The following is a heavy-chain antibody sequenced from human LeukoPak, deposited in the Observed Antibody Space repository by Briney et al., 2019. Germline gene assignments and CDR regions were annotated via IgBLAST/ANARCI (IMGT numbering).Heavy chain of an antibody. CDR1: GFTFSNHW. J-gene: IGHJ4*02. CDR3: ARRVRSTGWYIFDF. D-gene: IGHD6-19*01. CDR2: ISGDGSST. V-gene: IGHV3-74*01. Sequence: GGSLRLSCAASGFTFSNHWMHWVRQAQGKGLVWVSRISGDGSSTSYADSVKGQFTISRDNAKNTLYLQMNSLRAEDTAVYYCARRVRSTGWYIFDFWGQGTLVTVSS.